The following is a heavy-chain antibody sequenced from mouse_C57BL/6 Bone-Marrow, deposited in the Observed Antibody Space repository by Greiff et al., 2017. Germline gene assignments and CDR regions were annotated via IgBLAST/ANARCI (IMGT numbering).Heavy chain of an antibody. CDR2: IYPTSGRT. CDR1: GYTFPSYW. CDR3: ARSGPLGRSFDY. D-gene: IGHD4-1*01. J-gene: IGHJ2*01. Sequence: QVQLQQPGAELVKPGASVKMSCKASGYTFPSYWITWVKPRPGQGLAWIGDIYPTSGRTNYNAKFKSKAILTVDTSSNTAYMQLSSLTSEDSAVFYCARSGPLGRSFDYWGQGTTLTVSS. V-gene: IGHV1-55*01.